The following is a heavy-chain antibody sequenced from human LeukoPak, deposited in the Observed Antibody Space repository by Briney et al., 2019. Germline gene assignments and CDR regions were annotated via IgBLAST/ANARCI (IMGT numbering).Heavy chain of an antibody. CDR3: ARGPAYYYDSSGYQPFDY. CDR1: GGSISSGGYY. J-gene: IGHJ4*02. CDR2: IYYSGST. V-gene: IGHV4-31*03. Sequence: SETLSLTCTVSGGSISSGGYYWSWIRQHPGKGLEWIGYIYYSGSTYYNPSLKSRVTISVDTSKNQFSLKLSSVTAADTAVYYCARGPAYYYDSSGYQPFDYWGQGTLVTVSS. D-gene: IGHD3-22*01.